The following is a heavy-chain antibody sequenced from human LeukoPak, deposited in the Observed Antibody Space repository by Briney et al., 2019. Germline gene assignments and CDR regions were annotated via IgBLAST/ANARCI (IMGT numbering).Heavy chain of an antibody. V-gene: IGHV1-2*04. CDR2: INPNSGGT. D-gene: IGHD2-15*01. Sequence: ASVKVSCKASGYTFTGYYMHWVRQAPRQGLKWMGWINPNSGGTNYAQKFQGWVTMTRDTSISTAYMELSRLRSDDTAVYYCARTRVAATRELGYWGQGTLVTVSS. CDR1: GYTFTGYY. J-gene: IGHJ4*02. CDR3: ARTRVAATRELGY.